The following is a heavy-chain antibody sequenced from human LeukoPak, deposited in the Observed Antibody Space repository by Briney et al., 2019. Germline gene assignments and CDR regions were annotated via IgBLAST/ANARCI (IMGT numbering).Heavy chain of an antibody. CDR2: ILYDGSNK. V-gene: IGHV3-30*18. Sequence: GGSLRLPCAASGFTFSSYGMHWVRQAPGKGLEWVALILYDGSNKYYADSVKGRFTISRDNSKNTLYLQMNSLRAEDTAVYYCAKDRIAAALALFDYWGQGTLVTVSS. D-gene: IGHD6-13*01. J-gene: IGHJ4*02. CDR3: AKDRIAAALALFDY. CDR1: GFTFSSYG.